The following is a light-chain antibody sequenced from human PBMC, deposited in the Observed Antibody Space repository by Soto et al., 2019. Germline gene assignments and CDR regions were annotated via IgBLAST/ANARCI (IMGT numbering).Light chain of an antibody. Sequence: DIQMTQSPSSLSASVGDRVTITCQASQNINNYLNWYQQKPGKAPKLLISDASNFEAGLTPRFGVSGPWTDFTFAISRLQPDSIATDYYQQYENVPTFGHRKRVEIK. V-gene: IGKV1-33*01. J-gene: IGKJ5*01. CDR2: DAS. CDR3: QQYENVPT. CDR1: QNINNY.